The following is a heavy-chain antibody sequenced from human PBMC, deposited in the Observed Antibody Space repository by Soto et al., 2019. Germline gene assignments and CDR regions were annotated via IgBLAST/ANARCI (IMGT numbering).Heavy chain of an antibody. Sequence: GGSLRLSCAASGFTFDDYTMHWVRQAPGKGLEWVSLISWDGGSTYYADSVKGRFTISRDNSKNSLYLQMNSLRTEDTALYYCAKAKGAYSGYDSVDYWGQGTLVTVSS. V-gene: IGHV3-43*01. CDR2: ISWDGGST. J-gene: IGHJ4*02. CDR3: AKAKGAYSGYDSVDY. CDR1: GFTFDDYT. D-gene: IGHD5-12*01.